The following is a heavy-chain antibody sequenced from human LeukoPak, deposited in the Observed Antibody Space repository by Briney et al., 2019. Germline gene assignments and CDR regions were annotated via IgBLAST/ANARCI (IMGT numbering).Heavy chain of an antibody. CDR2: ISYDGSNK. V-gene: IGHV3-30*18. Sequence: GRSLRLSCAASGFTFSRYGVHWVRQAPGKGLEWVAVISYDGSNKYYADSVKGRFIISRDNSKNTLYLQMNSLRAEDTAVYYCAKDWWEMSTTEYWGQGTLVTVSS. CDR3: AKDWWEMSTTEY. D-gene: IGHD5-24*01. CDR1: GFTFSRYG. J-gene: IGHJ4*02.